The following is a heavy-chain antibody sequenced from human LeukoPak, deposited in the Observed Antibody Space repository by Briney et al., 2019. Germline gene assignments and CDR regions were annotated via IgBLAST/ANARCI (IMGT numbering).Heavy chain of an antibody. CDR3: TTDVPYYYDRSPTINDY. J-gene: IGHJ4*02. CDR1: GFTFSNVW. CDR2: IKSKTDGATT. D-gene: IGHD3-22*01. V-gene: IGHV3-15*01. Sequence: GGSLRLSCAVSGFTFSNVWMSWVRQAPGKGLEWVGRIKSKTDGATTDYGAPVKGRSTVSRDDSKNTLYLQMNSLKTEDTAVYYCTTDVPYYYDRSPTINDYWGQGTLVTVSS.